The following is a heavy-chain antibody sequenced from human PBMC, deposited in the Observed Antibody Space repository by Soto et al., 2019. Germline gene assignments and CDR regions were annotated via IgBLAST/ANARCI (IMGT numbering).Heavy chain of an antibody. Sequence: QVQLVQSGGDLVKPGGSLRLSCGASGFTFGDYSMNWIRQAPGKGLEWVSYITSSSYTNYADSVKGRFTISRDNARNSLYLQMDSLRAEDTAVYYCARRSFRPTSEYFEHWGQGTLVTVSS. CDR3: ARRSFRPTSEYFEH. CDR2: ITSSSYT. CDR1: GFTFGDYS. J-gene: IGHJ4*02. D-gene: IGHD2-21*01. V-gene: IGHV3-11*06.